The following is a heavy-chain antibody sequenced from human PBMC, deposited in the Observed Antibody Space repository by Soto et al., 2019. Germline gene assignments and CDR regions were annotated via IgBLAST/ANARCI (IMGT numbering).Heavy chain of an antibody. D-gene: IGHD3-10*01. J-gene: IGHJ4*02. CDR2: IFYSGST. V-gene: IGHV4-30-4*01. CDR1: GGSISSGHYY. Sequence: SETLSLTCTVSGGSISSGHYYWSWIRQPPGKGLEWIGYIFYSGSTYYNPSLKSRLTISLDTSRNQFSLKLSSVTAADTAVYYCARDSGPTSGSGYYYFDYWGQGTLVTVSS. CDR3: ARDSGPTSGSGYYYFDY.